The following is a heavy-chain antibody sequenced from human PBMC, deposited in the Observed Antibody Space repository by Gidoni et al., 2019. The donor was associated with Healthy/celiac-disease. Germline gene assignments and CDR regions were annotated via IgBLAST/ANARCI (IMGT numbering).Heavy chain of an antibody. J-gene: IGHJ4*02. CDR2: IWYDGSNK. CDR3: ARGAPVALDY. Sequence: QVQLVESGGGVVQPGRSLRLSCAASGFTFSSYGMPWVRHAPGKGLAWVAVIWYDGSNKYYADSVKGRFTISRDNSKNTLYLQMNSLRAEDTAVYYCARGAPVALDYWGQGTLVTVSS. CDR1: GFTFSSYG. D-gene: IGHD6-19*01. V-gene: IGHV3-33*01.